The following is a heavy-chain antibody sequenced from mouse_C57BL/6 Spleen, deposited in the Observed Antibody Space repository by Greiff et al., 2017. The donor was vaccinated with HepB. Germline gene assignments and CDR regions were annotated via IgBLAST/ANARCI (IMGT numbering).Heavy chain of an antibody. Sequence: EVKVEESGPGLVKPSQSLSLTCSVTGYSITSGYYWNWIRQFPGNKLEWMGYISYDGSNNYNPSLKNRISITRDTSKNQFFLKLNSVTTEDTATYYCARDLTTVGGFAYWGQGTLVTVSA. V-gene: IGHV3-6*01. CDR3: ARDLTTVGGFAY. CDR1: GYSITSGYY. CDR2: ISYDGSN. D-gene: IGHD1-1*01. J-gene: IGHJ3*01.